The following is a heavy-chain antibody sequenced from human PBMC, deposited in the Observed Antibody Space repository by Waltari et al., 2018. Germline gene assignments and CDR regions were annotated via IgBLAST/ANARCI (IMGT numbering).Heavy chain of an antibody. CDR3: ARDLGDENCGGDCSTDV. V-gene: IGHV1-69*13. CDR2: IIPIFGTA. CDR1: GGTFSSYA. Sequence: QVQLVQSGAEVKKPGSSVKVSCKASGGTFSSYAISWVRQAPGQGLEWMGGIIPIFGTANYAQKFQGRVTITADESTSTAYMELSSLRSEDTAVYYCARDLGDENCGGDCSTDVWGQGTTVTVSS. J-gene: IGHJ6*02. D-gene: IGHD2-21*01.